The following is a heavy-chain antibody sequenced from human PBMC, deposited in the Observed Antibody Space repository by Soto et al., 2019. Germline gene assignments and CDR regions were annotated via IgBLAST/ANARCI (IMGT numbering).Heavy chain of an antibody. J-gene: IGHJ4*02. V-gene: IGHV4-31*03. CDR3: ARDWGSSGWPN. Sequence: SETLSLTCTVSGHSLSSGGYYWSWIRQHPGKGLEWVGYIYFTGTTLYDPSLKSRLAISVDTSKNQFSLKLTSVTAADTAVYYCARDWGSSGWPNWGQGVLVTVSS. D-gene: IGHD6-19*01. CDR2: IYFTGTT. CDR1: GHSLSSGGYY.